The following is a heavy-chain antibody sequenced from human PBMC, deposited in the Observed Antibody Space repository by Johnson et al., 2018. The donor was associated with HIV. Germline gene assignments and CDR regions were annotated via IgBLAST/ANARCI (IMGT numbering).Heavy chain of an antibody. Sequence: VQLVESGGGVVRPGGSLRLSCAASGFTFDDYGMSWVRQAPGKGLEWVSAISGSCGSTYYADSVKGRFTISQDNSKNTLYLQMNSLRAEDTDVYYCAKGSTDYSGSYPRDAFDIWGQGTMVTVSS. J-gene: IGHJ3*02. V-gene: IGHV3-23*04. CDR1: GFTFDDYG. CDR3: AKGSTDYSGSYPRDAFDI. CDR2: ISGSCGST. D-gene: IGHD1-26*01.